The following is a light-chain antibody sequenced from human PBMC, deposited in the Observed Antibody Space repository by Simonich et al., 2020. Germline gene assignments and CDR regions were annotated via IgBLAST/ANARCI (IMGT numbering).Light chain of an antibody. V-gene: IGLV2-14*01. J-gene: IGLJ3*02. CDR3: SSYTSSSTWV. Sequence: QSALTQPASVSGSPGQSITISCTGTSSDVGGYNYVSWYQQHPGKPPKLMIYDVSKRPSGVSNRFSCSKSGNTASLTISGLQAEDEADYYCSSYTSSSTWVFGGGTKLTVL. CDR2: DVS. CDR1: SSDVGGYNY.